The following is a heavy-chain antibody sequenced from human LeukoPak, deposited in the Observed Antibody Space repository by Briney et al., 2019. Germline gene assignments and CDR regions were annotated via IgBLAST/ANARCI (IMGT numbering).Heavy chain of an antibody. V-gene: IGHV4-59*12. D-gene: IGHD2-2*01. CDR3: ARRGDIVVVPAALDGHDY. J-gene: IGHJ4*02. CDR2: IYYSGST. Sequence: SETLSLTCAAYGGSFNNSYWTWIRQSPGKGLEWIGYIYYSGSTNYNPSLKSRVTISVDTSKNQFPLRLSSVTAADTAVYYCARRGDIVVVPAALDGHDYWGQGTLVTVSS. CDR1: GGSFNNSY.